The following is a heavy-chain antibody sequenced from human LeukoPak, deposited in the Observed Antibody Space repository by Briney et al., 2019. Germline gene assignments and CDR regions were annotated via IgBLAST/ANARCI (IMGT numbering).Heavy chain of an antibody. CDR3: ARDDLWFGELFFSSFDY. Sequence: PGGSLRLSCAASGFTFSSYSMNWVRQAPGKGLEWVSYISSSSSTIYYADPVKGRFTISRDNAKNSLYLQMNSLRAEDTAVYYCARDDLWFGELFFSSFDYWGQGTLVTVSS. J-gene: IGHJ4*02. D-gene: IGHD3-10*01. CDR2: ISSSSSTI. CDR1: GFTFSSYS. V-gene: IGHV3-48*01.